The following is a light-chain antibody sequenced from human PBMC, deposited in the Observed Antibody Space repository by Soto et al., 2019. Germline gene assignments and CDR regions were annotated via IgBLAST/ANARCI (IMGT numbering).Light chain of an antibody. CDR1: QGISSW. V-gene: IGKV1-12*01. Sequence: DIQMTQSPSSVSASVGDRVTITCRASQGISSWLAWYQQKPGKAPKLLIYAASSLQSGVPSRFXXXGSGTDXXXPIXXXQPEDFATYYCQQANSFPPTFGQGTRLEIK. J-gene: IGKJ5*01. CDR3: QQANSFPPT. CDR2: AAS.